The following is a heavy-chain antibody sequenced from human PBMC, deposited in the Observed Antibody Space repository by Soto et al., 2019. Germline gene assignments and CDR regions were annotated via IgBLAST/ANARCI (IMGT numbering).Heavy chain of an antibody. CDR1: GGSISSSNW. V-gene: IGHV4-4*02. CDR2: IYHSGST. D-gene: IGHD3-22*01. CDR3: ARSPDSSGYYPRWYYYRMDV. J-gene: IGHJ6*02. Sequence: QVQLQESGPGLVKPSGTLSLTCAVSGGSISSSNWWSWVRQPPGKGLEWIGEIYHSGSTNYNPSLKSRLTLSVDKSKNQFSLKLSSVTATDTTVYYCARSPDSSGYYPRWYYYRMDVWGQGTTVTVSS.